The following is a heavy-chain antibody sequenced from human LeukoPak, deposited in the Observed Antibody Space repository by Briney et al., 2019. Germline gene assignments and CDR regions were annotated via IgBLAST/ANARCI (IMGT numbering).Heavy chain of an antibody. CDR1: GFAFGTYA. J-gene: IGHJ4*02. V-gene: IGHV3-23*01. CDR2: ISADGQVT. D-gene: IGHD2-8*01. Sequence: GGSLRLSCAGSGFAFGTYAMSWVRQAPGMGLEWVSSISADGQVTYYADSVEGRFTVSRDNSKSTLYLQLNSPRAEDTAIYYCVKDFGNCINGVCYGTPLDYWGQGTLVTVSS. CDR3: VKDFGNCINGVCYGTPLDY.